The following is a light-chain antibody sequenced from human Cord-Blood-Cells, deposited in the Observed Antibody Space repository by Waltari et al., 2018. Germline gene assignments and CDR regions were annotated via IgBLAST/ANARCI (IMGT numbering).Light chain of an antibody. Sequence: EIVLTQFPGTLSLSPGERATLPCRASQSVSSSYLAWYQQKPGQAPRLLIYGASSRATGIPDRFSGSGSGTDFTLTISRLEPEDFAVYYCQQYGSSPPTFGQGTKLEIK. CDR1: QSVSSSY. CDR3: QQYGSSPPT. J-gene: IGKJ2*01. V-gene: IGKV3-20*01. CDR2: GAS.